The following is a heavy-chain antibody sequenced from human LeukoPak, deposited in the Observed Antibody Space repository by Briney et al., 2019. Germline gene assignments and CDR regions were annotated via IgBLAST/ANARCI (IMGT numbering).Heavy chain of an antibody. CDR2: ISSSSSYI. J-gene: IGHJ4*02. CDR3: ASVEGSSGPAWGFFDY. Sequence: GGSLRLSCAASGFTFSSYSMNWVRQAPGKGLEWVSSISSSSSYIYYADSVKGRFTISRDNAKNSLYLQMNSLRAEDTAVYYCASVEGSSGPAWGFFDYWGQGTLVTVSS. CDR1: GFTFSSYS. V-gene: IGHV3-21*01. D-gene: IGHD6-19*01.